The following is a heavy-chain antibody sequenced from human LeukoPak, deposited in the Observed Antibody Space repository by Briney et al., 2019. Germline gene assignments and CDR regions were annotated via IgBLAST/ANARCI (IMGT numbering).Heavy chain of an antibody. Sequence: GGSLRLSCAASGFTFDDYAMHWVRQAPGKGLEWVSGISWNSGSIGYADSVKGRFTISRDNAKNSLYLQMNSLRAEDTALYYCAKDVRGSGTSGFVDIWGQGTMVTVSS. J-gene: IGHJ3*02. CDR2: ISWNSGSI. CDR3: AKDVRGSGTSGFVDI. CDR1: GFTFDDYA. D-gene: IGHD2-15*01. V-gene: IGHV3-9*01.